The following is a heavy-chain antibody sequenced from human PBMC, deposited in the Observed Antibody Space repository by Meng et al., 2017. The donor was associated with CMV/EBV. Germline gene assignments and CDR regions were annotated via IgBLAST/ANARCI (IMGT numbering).Heavy chain of an antibody. V-gene: IGHV4-34*01. D-gene: IGHD3-3*01. CDR1: GGSFSGYY. Sequence: SETLSLTCAVYGGSFSGYYWSWIRQPPGKGLEWIGEINHSGSTNYNPSLKSRVTISVDTSKNQFSLKLSSVTAADTAVYYCARGTGRSITICGVVTHYYYGMDVWGQGTTVTVSS. CDR2: INHSGST. J-gene: IGHJ6*02. CDR3: ARGTGRSITICGVVTHYYYGMDV.